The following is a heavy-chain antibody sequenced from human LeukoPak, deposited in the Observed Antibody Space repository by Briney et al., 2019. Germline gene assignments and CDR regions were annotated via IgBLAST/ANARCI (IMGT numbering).Heavy chain of an antibody. CDR1: GFTFSTYG. CDR2: MRNDGSNK. D-gene: IGHD3-16*01. CDR3: AKANTGGGSNNLGYFHH. V-gene: IGHV3-30*02. J-gene: IGHJ1*01. Sequence: GGSLRLSCAASGFTFSTYGMHWVRQAPGKGLEWVAFMRNDGSNKFFTDPVTGRFTIFRDNSKNTLYLQMNSLRAEDTAVYYCAKANTGGGSNNLGYFHHWGQGTLVTVSS.